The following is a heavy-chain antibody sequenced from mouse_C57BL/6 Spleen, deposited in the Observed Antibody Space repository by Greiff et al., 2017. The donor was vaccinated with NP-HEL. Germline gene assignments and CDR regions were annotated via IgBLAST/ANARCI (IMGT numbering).Heavy chain of an antibody. D-gene: IGHD1-1*01. V-gene: IGHV1-47*01. CDR2: FHPYNDDT. CDR3: ARGYYGSSYYFDY. Sequence: VMLVESGAELVKPGASVKMSCKASGYTFTTYPIEWMKQNHGKSLEWIGNFHPYNDDTKYNEKFKGKATLTVEKSSSTVYLELSRLTSDDSAVYYCARGYYGSSYYFDYWGQGTTLTVSS. J-gene: IGHJ2*01. CDR1: GYTFTTYP.